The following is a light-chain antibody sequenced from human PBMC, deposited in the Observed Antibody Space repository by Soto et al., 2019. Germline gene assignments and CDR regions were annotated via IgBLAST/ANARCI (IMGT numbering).Light chain of an antibody. CDR3: QHYDDVLVT. CDR2: DAS. CDR1: QDISVY. Sequence: DIQLTQSPSSLSASVGETVTVTRQASQDISVYLNWYQEKPGKAPTLLIYDASNLKTGVPSRFSGLGSGTHFTLTISNLQPEDIATYFCQHYDDVLVTFGGGTKVEI. V-gene: IGKV1-33*01. J-gene: IGKJ4*01.